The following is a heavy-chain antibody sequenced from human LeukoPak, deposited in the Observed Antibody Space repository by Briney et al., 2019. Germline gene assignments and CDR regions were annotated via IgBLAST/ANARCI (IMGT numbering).Heavy chain of an antibody. Sequence: GGSLRLSCAASGFTFSTYAMSWVRQAPGKGLEWVSGISASGGTTYYADSVKGRFTISRDNSKNTLYLQMNSLRGEDTAVYYCAKDKAPGSLHTPSDYWGQGTLVTVSS. J-gene: IGHJ4*02. D-gene: IGHD6-13*01. V-gene: IGHV3-23*01. CDR2: ISASGGTT. CDR3: AKDKAPGSLHTPSDY. CDR1: GFTFSTYA.